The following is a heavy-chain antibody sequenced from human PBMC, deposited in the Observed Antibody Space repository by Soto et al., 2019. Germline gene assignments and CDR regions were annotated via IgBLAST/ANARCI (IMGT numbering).Heavy chain of an antibody. CDR2: IYYSGRP. D-gene: IGHD4-17*01. J-gene: IGHJ5*02. V-gene: IGHV4-59*08. CDR3: ARVPRYGVYCFDT. CDR1: GGSISSYY. Sequence: SETLSLTCTVSGGSISSYYWSWIRQPPGKGLEWIGYIYYSGRPNYNPSLKSRVTISVDTSKNQFSLKLNSVTAADTAEYYCARVPRYGVYCFDTWGQGKLVTVSS.